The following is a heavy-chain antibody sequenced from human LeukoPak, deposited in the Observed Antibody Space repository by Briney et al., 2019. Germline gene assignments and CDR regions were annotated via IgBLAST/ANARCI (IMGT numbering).Heavy chain of an antibody. V-gene: IGHV5-51*01. CDR1: GYSFTSYW. J-gene: IGHJ3*02. Sequence: PGESLKISCKGSGYSFTSYWIGWVRQMPGKGLEWMGIIYPGDSDTRYSPSFQGQVTISANKSISTAYLQWSSLKASDTAMYYCARGMYYYDSSGYYYDAFDIWGQGTMVTVSS. CDR2: IYPGDSDT. D-gene: IGHD3-22*01. CDR3: ARGMYYYDSSGYYYDAFDI.